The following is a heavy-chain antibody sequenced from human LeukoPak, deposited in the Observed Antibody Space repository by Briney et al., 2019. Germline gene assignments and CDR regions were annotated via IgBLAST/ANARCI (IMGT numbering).Heavy chain of an antibody. CDR3: ARHGGSWYHAEYFQH. D-gene: IGHD6-13*01. V-gene: IGHV4-39*01. J-gene: IGHJ1*01. CDR2: IYYSGST. Sequence: SSETLSLTCTVSGVSISSSSYYWGWIRQPPGKGLEWIGSIYYSGSTYYNPSLKSRVTISVDTSKNQFSLKLSSVTAADTAVYYCARHGGSWYHAEYFQHWGQGTLVTVSS. CDR1: GVSISSSSYY.